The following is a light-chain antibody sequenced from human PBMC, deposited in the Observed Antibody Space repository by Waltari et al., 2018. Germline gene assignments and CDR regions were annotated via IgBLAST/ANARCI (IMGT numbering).Light chain of an antibody. J-gene: IGKJ4*01. CDR2: DTS. CDR1: QSVTNY. CDR3: QQRRDWPLT. Sequence: DIVLTQSPAILSLSPGERASLSCRASQSVTNYLAWYQQKPGQAPRLLIYDTSNRATGMPARFSGSGFGTDFTPTISSLAPEDFAVYYCQQRRDWPLTFGGGTKVEIK. V-gene: IGKV3-11*01.